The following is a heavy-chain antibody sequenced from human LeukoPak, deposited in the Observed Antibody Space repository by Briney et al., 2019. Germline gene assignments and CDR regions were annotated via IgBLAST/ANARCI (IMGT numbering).Heavy chain of an antibody. J-gene: IGHJ4*02. CDR2: ITSSGGTT. CDR3: AREDF. V-gene: IGHV3-48*03. Sequence: GSLRLSFAASGFPFRTYEINWVRPAPGKGLEWVSYITSSGGTTYYAESVKGRFTISRDNTKNSVYLQMNNLTAEDTALYYCAREDFWGQGTLVTVSS. CDR1: GFPFRTYE.